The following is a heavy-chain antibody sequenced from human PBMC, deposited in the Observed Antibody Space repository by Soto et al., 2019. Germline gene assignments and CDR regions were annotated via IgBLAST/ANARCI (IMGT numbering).Heavy chain of an antibody. D-gene: IGHD3-3*01. CDR2: ISPYNGNT. Sequence: QVQLVQSGAEVKRPGASVKVSCKASGYTFRNYGITWVRQAPGQGLEWMAWISPYNGNTNYAQDLQGRVTMTTDTSTSTAYMELRSLTSEDTAMYYCARDLVSGADFWRAYNGGYFDYWGQGTRVTVSS. J-gene: IGHJ4*02. V-gene: IGHV1-18*01. CDR3: ARDLVSGADFWRAYNGGYFDY. CDR1: GYTFRNYG.